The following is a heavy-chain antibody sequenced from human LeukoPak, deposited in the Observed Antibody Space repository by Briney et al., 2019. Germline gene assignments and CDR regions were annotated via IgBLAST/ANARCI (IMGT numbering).Heavy chain of an antibody. V-gene: IGHV3-15*01. D-gene: IGHD3-22*01. J-gene: IGHJ4*02. CDR3: SQLSRGF. CDR1: GFTLSDAW. CDR2: LRPKGEAGIP. Sequence: PGRSLRLSCVASGFTLSDAWMSWVRQAPGRGLECVGRLRPKGEAGIPAYTQTRSDRFTASRDDSKNTMYLEMTNLKTEDTGLYYCSQLSRGFWGQGTQVTVSS.